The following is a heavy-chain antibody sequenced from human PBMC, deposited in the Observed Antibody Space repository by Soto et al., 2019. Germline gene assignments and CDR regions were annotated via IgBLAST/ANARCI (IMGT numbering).Heavy chain of an antibody. Sequence: QVQLVESGGGVVQPGRSLRLSCAASGFTFSAYGMHWVRQAPGKGLEWVAVISKDGSTTYDVDSVKGRFTISRDSSKNTLYLQMNSLRTEDTAVYYCAKETHSSGYGSYFDYWGQGTLDTVSS. CDR1: GFTFSAYG. D-gene: IGHD3-22*01. V-gene: IGHV3-30*18. J-gene: IGHJ4*02. CDR2: ISKDGSTT. CDR3: AKETHSSGYGSYFDY.